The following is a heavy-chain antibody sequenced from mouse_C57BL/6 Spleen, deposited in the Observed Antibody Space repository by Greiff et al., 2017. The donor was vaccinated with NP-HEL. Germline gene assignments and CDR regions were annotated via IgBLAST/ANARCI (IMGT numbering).Heavy chain of an antibody. D-gene: IGHD2-4*01. CDR1: GFTFTDYY. CDR3: AYDYDGSWFAY. V-gene: IGHV7-3*01. Sequence: EVMLVESGGGLVQPGGSLSLSCAASGFTFTDYYMSWVRQPPGKALEWLGFIRHKANGYTTEYSASVKGRFTISRDNSQSILYLQMNALRAEDSATYYCAYDYDGSWFAYWGQGTLVTVSA. J-gene: IGHJ3*01. CDR2: IRHKANGYTT.